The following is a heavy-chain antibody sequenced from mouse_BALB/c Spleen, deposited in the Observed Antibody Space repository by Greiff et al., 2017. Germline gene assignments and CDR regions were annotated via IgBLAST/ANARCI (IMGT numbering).Heavy chain of an antibody. V-gene: IGHV5-6-5*01. CDR1: GFTFSSYA. D-gene: IGHD2-13*01. CDR3: GRGLYDGDSYLDY. CDR2: ISSGGST. J-gene: IGHJ2*01. Sequence: DVMLVESGGGLVKPGGSLKLSCAASGFTFSSYAMSWVRQTPGKRLEWVASISSGGSTYYPDSVKGRFTISRDNARNILYLQMSSLRAEDTAMYYCGRGLYDGDSYLDYWGQGTTVTVSA.